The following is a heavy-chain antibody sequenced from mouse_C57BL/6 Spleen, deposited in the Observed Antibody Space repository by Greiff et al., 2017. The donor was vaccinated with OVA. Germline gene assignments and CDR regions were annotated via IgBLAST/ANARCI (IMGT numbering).Heavy chain of an antibody. CDR3: ARSSINYGSSYVYFDY. Sequence: VKLQQSGAELMKPGASVKLSCKATGYTFTGYWIEWVKQRPGHGLEWIGEIFPGSGSTNYNEKLKGKATFTADTSSNTAYMQLSSLTTEYSAIYYCARSSINYGSSYVYFDYWGQGTTLTVSS. CDR1: GYTFTGYW. V-gene: IGHV1-9*01. J-gene: IGHJ2*01. D-gene: IGHD1-1*01. CDR2: IFPGSGST.